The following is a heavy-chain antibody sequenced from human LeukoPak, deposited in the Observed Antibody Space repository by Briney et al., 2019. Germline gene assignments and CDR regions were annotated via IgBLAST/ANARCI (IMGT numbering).Heavy chain of an antibody. CDR2: IYYSGST. D-gene: IGHD3-3*01. CDR1: GGSISSYY. J-gene: IGHJ5*02. Sequence: KSSETLSLTCTVSGGSISSYYWSWIRQPPGKGLEWIGYIYYSGSTNYNPSLKRRVTISVDTSKNQFSLKLSSVTAADTAVYYCARGDPLYDFWSGYSSFDPWGQGTLVTVSS. V-gene: IGHV4-59*08. CDR3: ARGDPLYDFWSGYSSFDP.